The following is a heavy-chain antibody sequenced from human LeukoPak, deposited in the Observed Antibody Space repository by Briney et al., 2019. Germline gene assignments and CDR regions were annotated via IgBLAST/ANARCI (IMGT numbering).Heavy chain of an antibody. CDR1: GFTFSSYG. V-gene: IGHV3-33*01. Sequence: GGSLRLSCAASGFTFSSYGMHWVRQAPGKGLEWVAVIWYDGSNKYYADSVKGRFTISRDNSKNTLYLQMNSLRAEDTAVYYCARDSGSSTSSVSGPFDYWGQGTLVTVSS. D-gene: IGHD2-2*01. CDR3: ARDSGSSTSSVSGPFDY. CDR2: IWYDGSNK. J-gene: IGHJ4*02.